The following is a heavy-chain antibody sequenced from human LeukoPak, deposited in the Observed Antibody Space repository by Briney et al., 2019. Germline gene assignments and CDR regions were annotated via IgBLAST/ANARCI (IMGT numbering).Heavy chain of an antibody. Sequence: GGSLRLSCAASGFTFSSYAMSWVRQAPGKGLEWVSAFSGSGGSTYYADSVKGRFTISRDNSKNTLYLQVNSLRAEDTAVYYCAKILLWFGELYDYWGQGTLVTVSS. J-gene: IGHJ4*02. CDR1: GFTFSSYA. V-gene: IGHV3-23*01. CDR3: AKILLWFGELYDY. D-gene: IGHD3-10*01. CDR2: FSGSGGST.